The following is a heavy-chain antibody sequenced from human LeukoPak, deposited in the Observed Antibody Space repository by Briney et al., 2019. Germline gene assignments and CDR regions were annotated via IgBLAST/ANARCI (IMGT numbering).Heavy chain of an antibody. CDR2: INHSGTT. D-gene: IGHD6-13*01. CDR3: ARGPLMPGIAAAGTWGHYFDY. Sequence: SETLSLTCAVYGGSFSDYYWSWIRQPPGKGLEWIGEINHSGTTNYNPSLKSRVTISVDTSKNQFSLRLNSVTAADTAVYYCARGPLMPGIAAAGTWGHYFDYWGQGTLVTVSS. CDR1: GGSFSDYY. J-gene: IGHJ4*02. V-gene: IGHV4-34*01.